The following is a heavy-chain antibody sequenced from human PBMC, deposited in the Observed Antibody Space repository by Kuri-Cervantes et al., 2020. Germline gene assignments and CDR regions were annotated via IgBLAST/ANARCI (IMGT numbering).Heavy chain of an antibody. V-gene: IGHV1-8*01. Sequence: ASVKVSCKASGYTFTSYDINWVRQATGQGLEWVGWMNPNSANTGYAQKFQGRVTMTRDTSISTAYMELSRLRSDDTAVYYCAKSTGRVDWFDPWGQGTLVTVSS. D-gene: IGHD1-1*01. J-gene: IGHJ5*02. CDR1: GYTFTSYD. CDR2: MNPNSANT. CDR3: AKSTGRVDWFDP.